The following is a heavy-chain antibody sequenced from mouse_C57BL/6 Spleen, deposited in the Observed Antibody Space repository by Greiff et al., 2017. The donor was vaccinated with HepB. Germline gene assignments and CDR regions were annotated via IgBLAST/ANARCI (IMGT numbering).Heavy chain of an antibody. CDR1: GFSFTSYG. J-gene: IGHJ4*01. CDR2: IWSGGST. Sequence: VKVEESGPGLVQPSQSLSITCTVSGFSFTSYGVHWVRQSPGKGLEWLGVIWSGGSTDYNAAFIYSVSISKDNSKSQVFFKMTSLQAADTAIYYCAGGAQADYAMDYWGQGTSVTVSS. CDR3: AGGAQADYAMDY. V-gene: IGHV2-2*01. D-gene: IGHD3-2*02.